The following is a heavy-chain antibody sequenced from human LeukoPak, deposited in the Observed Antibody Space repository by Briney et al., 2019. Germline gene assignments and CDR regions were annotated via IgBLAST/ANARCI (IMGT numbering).Heavy chain of an antibody. CDR2: IYYGGGT. J-gene: IGHJ4*02. V-gene: IGHV4-59*01. CDR1: GGSISSYY. CDR3: ARDYGYSFDY. Sequence: PSGTLSLTCTVSGGSISSYYWSWIRQPPGKGLEWIGYIYYGGGTDYNPSLKSRVTISVDTSKNQFSLKLSSVTAADTAVYYCARDYGYSFDYWGQGTLVTVSS. D-gene: IGHD3-22*01.